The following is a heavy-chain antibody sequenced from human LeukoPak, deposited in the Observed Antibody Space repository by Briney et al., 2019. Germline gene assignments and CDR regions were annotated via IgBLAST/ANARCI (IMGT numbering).Heavy chain of an antibody. CDR3: P. CDR2: IKYDGSEK. D-gene: IGHD6-19*01. Sequence: GGSLRLSCAASGFAFGDYWMTWVRQAPGKGLEWVANIKYDGSEKYYVDSLRGRFTISRDNAKNSLYHCARARQWLGVSNWFEPWGQGTLVTVSS. CDR1: GFAFGDYW. V-gene: IGHV3-7*01. J-gene: IGHJ5*02.